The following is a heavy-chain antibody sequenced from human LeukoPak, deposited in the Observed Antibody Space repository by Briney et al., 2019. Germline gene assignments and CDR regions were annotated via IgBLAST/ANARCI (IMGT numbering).Heavy chain of an antibody. CDR1: GFTFRSYA. J-gene: IGHJ4*02. D-gene: IGHD6-13*01. Sequence: GGSLRLSCAASGFTFRSYAMSWVRQAPGKGLEWVSSISGKGGTTNYADSVRGRFAISRDNFRNTLSLQMNSLRVEDTATYYCAKDRGIAAANDYWGQGVQVTVSS. V-gene: IGHV3-23*01. CDR2: ISGKGGTT. CDR3: AKDRGIAAANDY.